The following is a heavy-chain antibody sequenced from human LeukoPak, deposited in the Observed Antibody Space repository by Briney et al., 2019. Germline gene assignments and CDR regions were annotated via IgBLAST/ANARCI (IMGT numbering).Heavy chain of an antibody. CDR3: ARSIVGATTLFDP. D-gene: IGHD1-26*01. V-gene: IGHV4-59*01. CDR2: IYYSGST. Sequence: SETLSLTCTVSGGSISSYYWSWIRQPPGKGLEWIGYIYYSGSTNYNPSLKSRVTISVDTSKNQFSLKLSSVTAADTAVYYCARSIVGATTLFDPWGQGTLVTVSS. J-gene: IGHJ5*02. CDR1: GGSISSYY.